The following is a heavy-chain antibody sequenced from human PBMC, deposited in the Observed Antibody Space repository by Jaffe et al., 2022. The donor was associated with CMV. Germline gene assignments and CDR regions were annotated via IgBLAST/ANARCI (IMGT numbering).Heavy chain of an antibody. CDR2: IYYSGST. CDR1: GGSISSYY. V-gene: IGHV4-59*08. Sequence: QVQLQESGPGLVKPSETLSLTCTVSGGSISSYYWSWIRQPPGKGLEWIGYIYYSGSTNYNPSLKSRVTISVDTSKNQFSLKLSSVTAADTAVYYCARHYSSSQYYYYYYMDVWGKGTTVTVSS. CDR3: ARHYSSSQYYYYYYMDV. J-gene: IGHJ6*03. D-gene: IGHD6-13*01.